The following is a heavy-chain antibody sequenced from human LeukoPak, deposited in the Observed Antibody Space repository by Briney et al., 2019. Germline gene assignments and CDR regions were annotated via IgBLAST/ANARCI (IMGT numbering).Heavy chain of an antibody. CDR3: ARSGTGYSSSCIGY. D-gene: IGHD6-13*01. Sequence: ASVKVSCKASGYTFTGYYMHWVRQAPGQGLEWMGWINPNSGGTNYAQKFQGRVTMTRDTSVSTAYMELSRLRSDDTAVYYCARSGTGYSSSCIGYWGQGTLVTVSS. CDR2: INPNSGGT. CDR1: GYTFTGYY. V-gene: IGHV1-2*02. J-gene: IGHJ4*02.